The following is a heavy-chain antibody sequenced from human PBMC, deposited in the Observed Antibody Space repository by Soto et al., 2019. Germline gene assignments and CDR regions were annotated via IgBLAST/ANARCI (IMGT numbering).Heavy chain of an antibody. D-gene: IGHD2-15*01. V-gene: IGHV4-39*01. CDR1: GHSISSSSYY. J-gene: IGHJ4*02. Sequence: SDTLSLTCTVSGHSISSSSYYWGWIRQPPGKGLEWIGSIYKRGSTYYNPSLKSRVTISVDTSKNQFFLKLSSVTAADTAVYYCARHTPAISISDHWGQGTLVTVS. CDR2: IYKRGST. CDR3: ARHTPAISISDH.